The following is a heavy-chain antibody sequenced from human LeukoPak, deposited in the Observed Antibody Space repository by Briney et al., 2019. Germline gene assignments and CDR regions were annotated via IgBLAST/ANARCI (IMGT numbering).Heavy chain of an antibody. CDR2: INPNSGGT. V-gene: IGHV1-2*06. J-gene: IGHJ4*02. CDR3: ARSYYYDSSGYYAL. Sequence: GASVKVSCKASGYTFTGYYMHWVRQAPGQGLEWMGRINPNSGGTNYAQKFQGRVTMTRDTSISTAYMELSRPRSDDTAVYYCARSYYYDSSGYYALWGQGTLVTVSS. CDR1: GYTFTGYY. D-gene: IGHD3-22*01.